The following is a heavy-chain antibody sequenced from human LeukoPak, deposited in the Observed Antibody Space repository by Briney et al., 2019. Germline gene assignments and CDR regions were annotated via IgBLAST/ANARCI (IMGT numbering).Heavy chain of an antibody. CDR1: GFTFSSYG. CDR3: AKVADDYYGSGSHPSFDP. V-gene: IGHV3-30*02. D-gene: IGHD3-10*01. Sequence: GGSLRLSCAASGFTFSSYGMHWVRQAPGKGLEWVAFIRYDGSNKYYADSVKGRFTISRDNSKNTLYLQMKSLRAEDTAVYYCAKVADDYYGSGSHPSFDPWGQGTLVTVSS. J-gene: IGHJ5*02. CDR2: IRYDGSNK.